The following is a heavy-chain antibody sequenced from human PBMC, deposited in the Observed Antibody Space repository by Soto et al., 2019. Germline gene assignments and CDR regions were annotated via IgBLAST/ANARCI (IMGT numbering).Heavy chain of an antibody. CDR3: ASFFFQAEDGIRDTVPVSAFLLNRSSDL. Sequence: QPPGKGLEWIGSIYSSGSTYYNPPLKSRVTIAVDTSKNQFSLKLSSVTAADTAVYYCASFFFQAEDGIRDTVPVSAFLLNRSSDL. J-gene: IGHJ2*01. CDR2: IYSSGST. D-gene: IGHD2-15*01. V-gene: IGHV4-39*01.